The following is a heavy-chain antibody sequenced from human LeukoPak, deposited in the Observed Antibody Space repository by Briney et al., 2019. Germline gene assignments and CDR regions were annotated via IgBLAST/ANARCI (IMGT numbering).Heavy chain of an antibody. CDR1: GFTFTNSW. J-gene: IGHJ4*02. CDR3: ISGFCSSASCYA. Sequence: GGSLRISFEASGFTFTNSWVRWVRQAPGEGRGWGGRIRRKTDGGTADYAAPVMGRFTISRDDSNNTLYLQMNSLKTEDTAVYYCISGFCSSASCYAWGRGTLVIVSS. CDR2: IRRKTDGGTA. V-gene: IGHV3-15*01. D-gene: IGHD2-2*01.